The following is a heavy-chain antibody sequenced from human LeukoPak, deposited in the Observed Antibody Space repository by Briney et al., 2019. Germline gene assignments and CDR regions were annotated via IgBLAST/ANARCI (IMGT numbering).Heavy chain of an antibody. V-gene: IGHV4-34*01. CDR1: GGSLGGYS. D-gene: IGHD1-1*01. CDR3: AKWGIGNNWDIDDH. CDR2: INHSGST. Sequence: SETLSPTCAVYGGSLGGYSWSWIRQPPGKGLEWIGEINHSGSTNYNPALKSRVTISVDTSKNQFSLKLSSVTAADTAVYYCAKWGIGNNWDIDDHWGQGTLVTVSS. J-gene: IGHJ4*02.